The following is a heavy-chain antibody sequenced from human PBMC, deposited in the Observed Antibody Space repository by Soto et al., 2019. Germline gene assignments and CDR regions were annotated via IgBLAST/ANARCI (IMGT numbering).Heavy chain of an antibody. CDR2: IYYSGST. D-gene: IGHD3-10*01. CDR3: ARHITPAEGGVWFGELSGYYYFGMDV. J-gene: IGHJ6*01. CDR1: GGSISSYY. V-gene: IGHV4-59*08. Sequence: SETLSLTCTVSGGSISSYYWSWIRQPPGKGLEWIVYIYYSGSTNYNPSLKSRVTISVDTSKNQFSLKLSSVTAADTAVYYCARHITPAEGGVWFGELSGYYYFGMDVWGQGTTVT.